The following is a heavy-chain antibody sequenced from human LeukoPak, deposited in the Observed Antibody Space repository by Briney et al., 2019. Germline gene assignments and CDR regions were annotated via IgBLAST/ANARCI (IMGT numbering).Heavy chain of an antibody. CDR1: GFTFSSYA. CDR2: ISYDGSSK. D-gene: IGHD2/OR15-2a*01. Sequence: PGGSLRLSCAASGFTFSSYAMHWVRQAPGKGLEWVAVISYDGSSKDYADSVKGRFTISRDNSKNTLYLQMNSLTVEDTAVYYCAKAADQYYYSYFYYMDVWGKGTTVTVSS. V-gene: IGHV3-30*04. CDR3: AKAADQYYYSYFYYMDV. J-gene: IGHJ6*03.